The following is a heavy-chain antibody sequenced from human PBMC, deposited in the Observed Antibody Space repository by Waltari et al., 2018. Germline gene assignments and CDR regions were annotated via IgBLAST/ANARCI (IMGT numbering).Heavy chain of an antibody. V-gene: IGHV3-7*04. D-gene: IGHD1-1*01. CDR3: ERGWKDY. J-gene: IGHJ4*02. CDR1: GFTFSSYW. Sequence: VQLVESGGGLVQPGRSLRLSCAASGFTFSSYWMSWVRQAPGKGMEWVTNRKQDGSEKYYVDSVKGRFTSSRDNAKNSLYLQMNSLRAEDTAVYYCERGWKDYWGQGTLVTVSS. CDR2: RKQDGSEK.